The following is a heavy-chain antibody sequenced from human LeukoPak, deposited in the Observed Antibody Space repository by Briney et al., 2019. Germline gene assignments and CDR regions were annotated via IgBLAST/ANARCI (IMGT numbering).Heavy chain of an antibody. V-gene: IGHV3-7*01. J-gene: IGHJ4*02. Sequence: GGSLRLSCVASGFPFSNYWMTWVRQAPGKGPEWVANIKQDGSETHYVDSVKGRFTISRDNAKNSLYLQMNSLRAEDAGLYYCARDAHSSSWYQDYWGQATLVTVSS. CDR3: ARDAHSSSWYQDY. D-gene: IGHD6-13*01. CDR1: GFPFSNYW. CDR2: IKQDGSET.